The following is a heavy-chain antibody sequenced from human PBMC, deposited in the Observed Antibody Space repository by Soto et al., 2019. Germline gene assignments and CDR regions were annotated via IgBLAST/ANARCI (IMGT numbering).Heavy chain of an antibody. Sequence: ASVKVSCKASGGTFSSYAISWVRQAPGQRLEWMGGIIPIFGTANYAQKFQGRVTITADESTSTAYMELSSLRSEDTAVYYCARDPATARDGRHYYYGMDVWGQGTTVTVSS. J-gene: IGHJ6*02. CDR2: IIPIFGTA. V-gene: IGHV1-69*13. CDR3: ARDPATARDGRHYYYGMDV. CDR1: GGTFSSYA. D-gene: IGHD2-21*02.